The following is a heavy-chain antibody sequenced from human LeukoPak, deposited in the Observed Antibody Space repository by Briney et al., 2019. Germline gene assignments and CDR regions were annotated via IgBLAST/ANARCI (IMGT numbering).Heavy chain of an antibody. J-gene: IGHJ4*02. CDR3: ARVKSGWSGFDY. CDR2: IYSGGST. V-gene: IGHV3-53*01. D-gene: IGHD6-19*01. CDR1: GFTVSSNY. Sequence: GGSLRLSCAASGFTVSSNYMSWVRQAPGKGLEGVSVIYSGGSTYYPDSVKGRFTISRDNSKNTLYLQMNSLRAEDTAVCYCARVKSGWSGFDYWGQGTLVTVSS.